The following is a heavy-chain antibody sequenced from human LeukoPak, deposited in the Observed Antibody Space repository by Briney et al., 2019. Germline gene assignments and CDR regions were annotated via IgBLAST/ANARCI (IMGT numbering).Heavy chain of an antibody. J-gene: IGHJ4*02. V-gene: IGHV3-30-3*01. CDR2: ISYDGSNK. CDR1: GFTFSSYA. D-gene: IGHD2-15*01. CDR3: ARDQAGYCSGGSCYYAAGFDY. Sequence: GRSLRLSCAASGFTFSSYAMHWVRQASGKGLEWVAVISYDGSNKYYADSVKGRFTISRDNSKNTLYLQMNSLRAEDTAVYYCARDQAGYCSGGSCYYAAGFDYWGQGTLVTVSS.